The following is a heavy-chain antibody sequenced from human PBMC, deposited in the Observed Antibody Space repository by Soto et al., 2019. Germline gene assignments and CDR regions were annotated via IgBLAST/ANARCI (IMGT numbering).Heavy chain of an antibody. CDR3: VREMQLWRLHS. CDR1: GLTFRSYW. Sequence: EVQLVESGGGLVQPGESLRLSCAASGLTFRSYWMHWFRQAPGNVLVWVSRINTDVSVAMYVDSVKGRFTISRVNDKNTLYLHMNSLSADETVVYYGVREMQLWRLHSWGQGILVIVSS. J-gene: IGHJ4*02. V-gene: IGHV3-74*03. D-gene: IGHD2-21*01. CDR2: INTDVSVA.